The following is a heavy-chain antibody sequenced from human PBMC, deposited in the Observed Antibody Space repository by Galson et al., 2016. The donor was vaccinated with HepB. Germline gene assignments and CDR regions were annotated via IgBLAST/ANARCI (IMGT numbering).Heavy chain of an antibody. V-gene: IGHV3-64D*06. Sequence: SLRLSCAASGFTSSFYAMHWVRQAPGKGLEYVSAISGNGGSTYYADSVKGRFTISRDNSKNTLYLQMSSLRTEDTAVYYCVKGGGYSGGWYKGTFDYWGQGTLVTVSS. CDR3: VKGGGYSGGWYKGTFDY. D-gene: IGHD6-19*01. CDR2: ISGNGGST. CDR1: GFTSSFYA. J-gene: IGHJ4*02.